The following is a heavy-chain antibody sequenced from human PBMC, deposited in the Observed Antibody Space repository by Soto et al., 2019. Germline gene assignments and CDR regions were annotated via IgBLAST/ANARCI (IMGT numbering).Heavy chain of an antibody. CDR2: ITWNSRVL. CDR3: AKGRYDFWSPYYFDS. J-gene: IGHJ4*02. V-gene: IGHV3-9*01. D-gene: IGHD3-3*01. CDR1: GLNFDDFA. Sequence: HPGGSLRLSCVGTGLNFDDFATHWFRQAPGKGLEWVSGITWNSRVLAYADSVKGRFTISRDNARNSLYLQMDSLRDEDTALYYCAKGRYDFWSPYYFDSWGQGTLVTVSS.